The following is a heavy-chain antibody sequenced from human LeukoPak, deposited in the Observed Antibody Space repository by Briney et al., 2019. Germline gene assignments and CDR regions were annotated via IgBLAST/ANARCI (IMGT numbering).Heavy chain of an antibody. CDR2: INHSGST. Sequence: SETLSLTCAVYGGSFSGYYCSWIRQPPGKGLEWIGEINHSGSTNYNPSLKSRVTISVDTSKNQFSLKLSSVTAADTAVYYCARQPLGYCSGGSCYPHDYWGQGTLVTVSS. CDR3: ARQPLGYCSGGSCYPHDY. J-gene: IGHJ4*02. D-gene: IGHD2-15*01. CDR1: GGSFSGYY. V-gene: IGHV4-34*01.